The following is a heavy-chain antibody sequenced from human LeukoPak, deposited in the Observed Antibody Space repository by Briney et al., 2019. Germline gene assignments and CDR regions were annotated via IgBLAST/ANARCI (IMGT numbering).Heavy chain of an antibody. D-gene: IGHD3-3*01. CDR1: GFTFSSYW. CDR2: MDSDESTT. V-gene: IGHV3-74*01. J-gene: IGHJ6*02. CDR3: ARVRFWSGHYYYGMDV. Sequence: GGSLRLSCAASGFTFSSYWMHWIRQAPGKGLVWVSRMDSDESTTTYADSVKGRFTISRDNAKNTLYLQMNSLRAEDTAVYYCARVRFWSGHYYYGMDVWGQGTTVAVSS.